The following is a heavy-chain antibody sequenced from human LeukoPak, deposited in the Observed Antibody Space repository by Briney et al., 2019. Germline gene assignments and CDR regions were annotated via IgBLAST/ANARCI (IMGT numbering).Heavy chain of an antibody. CDR3: ARDWSSSWLYFDY. CDR2: INHSGST. Sequence: PSETLSLTCAVYGGSFSGYYWSWIRQPPGKGLEWIGEINHSGSTNYNPSLKSRVTISVDTSKNQFSLKLTSVTAADTAVYYCARDWSSSWLYFDYWGQGTLVTVSS. CDR1: GGSFSGYY. J-gene: IGHJ4*02. D-gene: IGHD6-13*01. V-gene: IGHV4-34*01.